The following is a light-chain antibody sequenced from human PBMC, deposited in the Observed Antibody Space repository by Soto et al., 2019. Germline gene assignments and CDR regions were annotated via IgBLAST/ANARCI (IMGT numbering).Light chain of an antibody. J-gene: IGKJ1*01. CDR2: GAS. Sequence: DIQMTQSPSSLFASVGDRVTITCRASQSISSYLNWYQQKPGKATKLLIYGASSLQSGVPSRFSGSGLGTDFTLTISNLQGEDSATYYCQESYNTPRTFGQGTKVEV. V-gene: IGKV1-39*01. CDR1: QSISSY. CDR3: QESYNTPRT.